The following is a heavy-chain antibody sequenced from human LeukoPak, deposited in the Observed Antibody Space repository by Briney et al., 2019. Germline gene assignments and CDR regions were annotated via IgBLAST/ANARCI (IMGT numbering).Heavy chain of an antibody. V-gene: IGHV3-30*18. CDR2: ISYDGSDK. J-gene: IGHJ4*02. CDR3: AKDSLVYYDFWSGYLDY. D-gene: IGHD3-3*01. Sequence: GGSLRLSCAASGFTFSSYGMHWVRQAPGKGLEWVAVISYDGSDKYYADSVKGRFTISRDNSKNTLYLQMNSLRAEDTAVNYCAKDSLVYYDFWSGYLDYWGQGTLVTVSS. CDR1: GFTFSSYG.